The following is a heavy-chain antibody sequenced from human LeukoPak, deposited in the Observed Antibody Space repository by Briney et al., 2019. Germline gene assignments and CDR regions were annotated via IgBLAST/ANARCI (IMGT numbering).Heavy chain of an antibody. CDR2: IYYSGST. Sequence: PSETLSLTCTVSGGSISSTSYYWSRIRQPPWKGLEWIGYIYYSGSTNYNPSLKSRVTISVDTSKNQFSLKLSSVTAADTAVYYCARHAARGASYYYGSGDNWFDPWGQGTLVTVSS. CDR3: ARHAARGASYYYGSGDNWFDP. CDR1: GGSISSTSYY. D-gene: IGHD3-10*01. J-gene: IGHJ5*02. V-gene: IGHV4-61*05.